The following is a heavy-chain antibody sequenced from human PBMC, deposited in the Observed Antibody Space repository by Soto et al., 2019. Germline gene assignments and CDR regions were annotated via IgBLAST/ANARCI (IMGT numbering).Heavy chain of an antibody. J-gene: IGHJ4*02. D-gene: IGHD1-1*01. CDR2: INPNSGGT. V-gene: IGHV1-2*02. CDR1: GYTFSDYY. Sequence: VSVKVSCKASGYTFSDYYIHWVRQAPGQGLEWMGWINPNSGGTKYAPKFQGGVTMTRDTSITTAYTELSRLRSGDTAVYYCAREPATAKPEGVDFWGQGTLVTVSS. CDR3: AREPATAKPEGVDF.